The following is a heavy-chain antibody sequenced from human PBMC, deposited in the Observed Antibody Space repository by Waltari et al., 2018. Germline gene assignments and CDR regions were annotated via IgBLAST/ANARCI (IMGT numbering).Heavy chain of an antibody. Sequence: VQLCQPGAAVRKPGSSVKVSCTASEGTFASYATTWFRQAPGKGLEWMGRIIPIFGTANYAQKFQGRVTVTADKSTSTAYMELSSLRSEETAVYYCAREYSSSSLDLYYYYMDVWGKGTTVTISS. D-gene: IGHD6-6*01. CDR1: EGTFASYA. V-gene: IGHV1-69*13. CDR2: IIPIFGTA. CDR3: AREYSSSSLDLYYYYMDV. J-gene: IGHJ6*03.